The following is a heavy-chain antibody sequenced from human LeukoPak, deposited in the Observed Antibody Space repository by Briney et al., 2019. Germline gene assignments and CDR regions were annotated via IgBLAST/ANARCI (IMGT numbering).Heavy chain of an antibody. CDR2: ISGSGGST. Sequence: GGSLRLSCAASGFTFSSYAMSWVRQAPGKGLEWVSAISGSGGSTYYADSVKGRFTISRDNAKNSLYLQMNSLRAEDTALYYCARDRGSGSYYNPIDYWGQGTLVTVSS. D-gene: IGHD3-10*01. J-gene: IGHJ4*02. V-gene: IGHV3-23*01. CDR1: GFTFSSYA. CDR3: ARDRGSGSYYNPIDY.